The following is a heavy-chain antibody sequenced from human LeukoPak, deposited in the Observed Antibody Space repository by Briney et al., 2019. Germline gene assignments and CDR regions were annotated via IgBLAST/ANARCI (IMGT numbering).Heavy chain of an antibody. D-gene: IGHD3-22*01. V-gene: IGHV5-51*01. Sequence: GESLKISCKGSEYSFTSYWIGWVRQMPGKGLEWMGIIYPGDSDTRYSPSFQGQVTISADKSISTAYLQWSSLKASDTAMYYCARPGIGRYYDSSGSLGYFDYWGQGTLVTVSS. CDR2: IYPGDSDT. CDR3: ARPGIGRYYDSSGSLGYFDY. J-gene: IGHJ4*02. CDR1: EYSFTSYW.